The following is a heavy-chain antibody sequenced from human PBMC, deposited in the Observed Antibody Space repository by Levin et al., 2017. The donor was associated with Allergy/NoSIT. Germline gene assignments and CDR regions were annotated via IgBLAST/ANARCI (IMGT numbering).Heavy chain of an antibody. J-gene: IGHJ3*02. CDR3: ARSPPEGGGEAGTEVSAFDI. D-gene: IGHD6-19*01. CDR2: IYPGDSDT. CDR1: GYSFTSYW. Sequence: GGSLRLSCKGSGYSFTSYWIGWVRQMPGKGLEWMGIIYPGDSDTRYSPSFQGQVTISADKSISTAYLQWSSLKASDTAMYYCARSPPEGGGEAGTEVSAFDIWGQGTMVTVSS. V-gene: IGHV5-51*01.